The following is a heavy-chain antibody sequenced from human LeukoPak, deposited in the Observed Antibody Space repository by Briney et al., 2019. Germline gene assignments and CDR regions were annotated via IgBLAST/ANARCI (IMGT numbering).Heavy chain of an antibody. Sequence: SETLSLTCAVSGGSISSGGYSWSWIRQPPGKGLEWIGYIYYSGSTNCNPSLKSRVTISVDKSKNQFSLKLSSVTAADTAVYYCARRRYSGYDSSVDYWGQGTLVTVSS. CDR1: GGSISSGGYS. J-gene: IGHJ4*02. CDR3: ARRRYSGYDSSVDY. V-gene: IGHV4-61*05. CDR2: IYYSGST. D-gene: IGHD5-12*01.